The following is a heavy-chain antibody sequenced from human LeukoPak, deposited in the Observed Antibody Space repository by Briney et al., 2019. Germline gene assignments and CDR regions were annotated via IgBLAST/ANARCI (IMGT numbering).Heavy chain of an antibody. Sequence: PSGTLSPTCPVSGGSISSRSYYWGWVPQPPGKGLGWIGRVHFGGSTYYNPSLKSRVTTSVDTSKNQFSLKMSCVAAADTAVYYCARGGYNWNDWGRDFPYYFDYWGQGTLVTVSS. J-gene: IGHJ4*02. V-gene: IGHV4-39*01. CDR3: ARGGYNWNDWGRDFPYYFDY. CDR2: VHFGGST. D-gene: IGHD1-1*01. CDR1: GGSISSRSYY.